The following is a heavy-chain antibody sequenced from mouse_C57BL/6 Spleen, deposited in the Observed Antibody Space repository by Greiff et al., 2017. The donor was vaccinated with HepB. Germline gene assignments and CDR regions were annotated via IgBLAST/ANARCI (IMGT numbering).Heavy chain of an antibody. CDR3: ARSSYDGYPFDY. J-gene: IGHJ2*01. V-gene: IGHV1-4*01. Sequence: QVQLQQSGAELARPGASVKMSCKASGYTFTSYTMHWVKQRPGQGLEWIGYINPSSGYTKYNQKFKDKATLTADKSSSTAYMQLSSLTSEDSAVYYYARSSYDGYPFDYWGQGTTLTVSS. CDR2: INPSSGYT. CDR1: GYTFTSYT. D-gene: IGHD2-3*01.